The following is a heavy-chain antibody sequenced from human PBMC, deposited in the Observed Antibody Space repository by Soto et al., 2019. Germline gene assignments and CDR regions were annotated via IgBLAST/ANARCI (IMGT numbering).Heavy chain of an antibody. CDR2: IYRGLAT. Sequence: EVQLVESGGGLIQPGGSLRFSCAVSGFAVSDNYMSWVRQAPGKGLEWVSVIYRGLATHYADSVKGRFTISRDDSKNTVYLQMNSLRAEDTAVYYCARDRSDSSRADSFDIWGQGTVVTVSS. D-gene: IGHD6-25*01. CDR1: GFAVSDNY. CDR3: ARDRSDSSRADSFDI. V-gene: IGHV3-53*01. J-gene: IGHJ3*02.